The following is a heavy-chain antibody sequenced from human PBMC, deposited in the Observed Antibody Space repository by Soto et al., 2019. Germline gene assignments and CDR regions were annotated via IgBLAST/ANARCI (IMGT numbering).Heavy chain of an antibody. Sequence: TLSLTFTVSGGSISSGDYYWSWIRQPPGKGLEWIGYIYYSGSTYYNPSLKSRVTISVDTSKNQFSLKLSSVTAADTAVYYCARVEDYYDSSGYYYWGQGTLVTVSS. CDR1: GGSISSGDYY. V-gene: IGHV4-30-4*01. J-gene: IGHJ4*02. CDR3: ARVEDYYDSSGYYY. CDR2: IYYSGST. D-gene: IGHD3-22*01.